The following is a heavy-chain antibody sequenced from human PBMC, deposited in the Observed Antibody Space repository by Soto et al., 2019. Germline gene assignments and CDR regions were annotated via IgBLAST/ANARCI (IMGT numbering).Heavy chain of an antibody. J-gene: IGHJ4*02. V-gene: IGHV4-34*01. CDR3: ARGTGYYGSGSYVDY. CDR2: INHSGST. Sequence: QVQLQQWGAGLLKPSETLSLTCAVYGGSFSGYYWSWIRQPPGKGLEWIGEINHSGSTNYNPSLKRRVTISVDPSKNQFPLKLSSVTAADTAVYYCARGTGYYGSGSYVDYWGQGTLVTVSS. CDR1: GGSFSGYY. D-gene: IGHD3-10*01.